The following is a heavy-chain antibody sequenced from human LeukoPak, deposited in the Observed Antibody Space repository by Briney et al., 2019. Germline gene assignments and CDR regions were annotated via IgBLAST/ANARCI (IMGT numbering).Heavy chain of an antibody. CDR3: ARLRWFCTNGACYTGFEY. D-gene: IGHD2-8*01. CDR1: GFTFSDYW. J-gene: IGHJ4*02. Sequence: GGSLRLSCAASGFTFSDYWMSWVRQAPGKGLEWVANINQDASEKYFVDSVKGRFTFSRDNAENSLYLLMNSLRAEDTAIYYCARLRWFCTNGACYTGFEYWGQGTLVTVSS. V-gene: IGHV3-7*01. CDR2: INQDASEK.